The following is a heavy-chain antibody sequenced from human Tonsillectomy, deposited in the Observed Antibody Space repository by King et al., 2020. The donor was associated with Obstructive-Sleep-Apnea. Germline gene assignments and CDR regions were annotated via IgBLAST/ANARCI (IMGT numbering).Heavy chain of an antibody. D-gene: IGHD5-12*01. Sequence: VQLVESGGGLVQPGGSLRLSCAASGFTFSSYAMSWVRQAPGKVLEWVSAISGSGGSTYYADSVKGRFTISRDNSKNTLYLQMNSLRAEDTAVYYCAKGPGYLDDSGYDSPDYWGQGTLVTVSS. CDR2: ISGSGGST. V-gene: IGHV3-23*04. CDR1: GFTFSSYA. J-gene: IGHJ4*02. CDR3: AKGPGYLDDSGYDSPDY.